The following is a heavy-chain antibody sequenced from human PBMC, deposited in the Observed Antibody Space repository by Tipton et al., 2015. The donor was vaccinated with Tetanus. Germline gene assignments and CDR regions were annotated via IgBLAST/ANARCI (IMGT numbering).Heavy chain of an antibody. CDR3: AKDLHWYGMDV. CDR2: IYTGGST. CDR1: GFTVSSNY. J-gene: IGHJ6*02. V-gene: IGHV3-53*01. Sequence: SLRLSCAASGFTVSSNYMSWVRQAPGKGLEWVSVIYTGGSTYYADSVKGRFTISRDNSKNTLSLQMNSLRVEDTAVYYCAKDLHWYGMDVWGQGTKVTVSS. D-gene: IGHD3/OR15-3a*01.